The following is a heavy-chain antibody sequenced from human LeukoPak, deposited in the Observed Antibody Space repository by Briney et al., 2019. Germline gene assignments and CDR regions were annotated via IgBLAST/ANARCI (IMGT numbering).Heavy chain of an antibody. V-gene: IGHV3-74*01. CDR2: INSDGSST. J-gene: IGHJ4*02. Sequence: GGSLRLSCAASGFTFSSYWMHWVRQAPGKGLVWVSRINSDGSSTSYADSVKGRFTISRDNAKNTLYLQMNSLRAEDTAVYYCARGAPYSSSWYLYYVSSGPDYWGQGTLVTVSS. CDR1: GFTFSSYW. D-gene: IGHD6-13*01. CDR3: ARGAPYSSSWYLYYVSSGPDY.